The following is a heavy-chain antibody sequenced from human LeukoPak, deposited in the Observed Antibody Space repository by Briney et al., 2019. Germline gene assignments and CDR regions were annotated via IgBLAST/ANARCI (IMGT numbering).Heavy chain of an antibody. CDR2: MNPNSGNT. J-gene: IGHJ6*02. CDR1: GYTFTSYD. V-gene: IGHV1-8*01. D-gene: IGHD2-21*02. Sequence: GASVKVSCKASGYTFTSYDINWVRQATGQGLEWMGRMNPNSGNTGYAQKFQGRVTMTRNTSISTAYMELSSLRSEDTAVYYCARGRVSTTRKLVLVTYRLYYYYYGMDVWGQGTTVTVSS. CDR3: ARGRVSTTRKLVLVTYRLYYYYYGMDV.